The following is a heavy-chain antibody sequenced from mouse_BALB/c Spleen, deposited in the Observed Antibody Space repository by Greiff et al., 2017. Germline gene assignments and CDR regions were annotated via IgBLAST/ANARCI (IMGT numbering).Heavy chain of an antibody. D-gene: IGHD1-1*01. CDR2: IHPSDSET. CDR3: TRETTVVATNYYAMDY. J-gene: IGHJ4*01. Sequence: QVQLQQPGAELVRPGASVKLSCKASGYSFTSYWMYWVKQRLGQGLVWIGMIHPSDSETRLNQKFKDKATLTVDKSYSTAYMQLSRLKSEDSAVYFCTRETTVVATNYYAMDYWGQGTTVTVSS. CDR1: GYSFTSYW. V-gene: IGHV1-61*01.